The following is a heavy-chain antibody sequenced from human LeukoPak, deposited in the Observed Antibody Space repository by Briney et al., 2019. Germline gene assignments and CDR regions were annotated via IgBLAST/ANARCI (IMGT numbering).Heavy chain of an antibody. CDR3: ARHASAPIYSYGYNGY. J-gene: IGHJ4*02. Sequence: PSETLSLTCTVSGGSISSSSYSWGWIRQPPGKGLEWIGSIYYSGSTYYNPSLKSRVTISVDTSKNQFSLKLSSVTAADTAVYYCARHASAPIYSYGYNGYWGQGTLVTVSS. CDR1: GGSISSSSYS. CDR2: IYYSGST. V-gene: IGHV4-39*01. D-gene: IGHD5-18*01.